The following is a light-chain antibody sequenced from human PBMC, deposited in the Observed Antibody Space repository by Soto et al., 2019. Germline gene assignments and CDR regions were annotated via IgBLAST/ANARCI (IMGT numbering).Light chain of an antibody. V-gene: IGKV3-11*01. Sequence: EIVLTQSPATLSLSPGERATLSCRASQSVSSYLAWYQQKPGQDPRILIYDASNRATGTPARFSGSGSGTEFDLTITRLETEDSAVYFCQHYGYSQWTFGQGTKGDIK. J-gene: IGKJ1*01. CDR1: QSVSSY. CDR2: DAS. CDR3: QHYGYSQWT.